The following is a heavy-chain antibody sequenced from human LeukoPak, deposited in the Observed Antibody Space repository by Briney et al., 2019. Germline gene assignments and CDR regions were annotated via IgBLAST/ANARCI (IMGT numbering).Heavy chain of an antibody. Sequence: SETLSLTCTVSGGSISSYYWSWIRQPAGKGLEWIGRIYTSGSTNYNPSLKSRVTMSVDTSKNQFSLKLSSVTAADTAVYYCARESYRYGSGSYYTPWGQGTLVTVSS. D-gene: IGHD3-10*01. CDR3: ARESYRYGSGSYYTP. J-gene: IGHJ4*02. CDR2: IYTSGST. V-gene: IGHV4-4*07. CDR1: GGSISSYY.